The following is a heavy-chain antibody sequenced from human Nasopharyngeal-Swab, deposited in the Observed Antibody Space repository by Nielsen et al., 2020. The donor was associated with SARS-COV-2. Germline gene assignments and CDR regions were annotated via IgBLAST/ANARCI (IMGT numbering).Heavy chain of an antibody. CDR2: INHSGST. CDR1: GGSFSSYY. Sequence: GSLRLSCGVSGGSFSSYYWSWIRQPPGKGLEWIGEINHSGSTNYNPSLESRVTLSVDTSKNQFSLNLISVTAADTAVYYCATTGYSSVYYVHWGQGALVTVSS. CDR3: ATTGYSSVYYVH. V-gene: IGHV4-34*01. J-gene: IGHJ4*02. D-gene: IGHD6-25*01.